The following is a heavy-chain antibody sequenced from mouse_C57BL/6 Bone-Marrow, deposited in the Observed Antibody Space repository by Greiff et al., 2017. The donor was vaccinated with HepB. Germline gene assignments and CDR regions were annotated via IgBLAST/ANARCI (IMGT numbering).Heavy chain of an antibody. J-gene: IGHJ4*01. CDR2: IDPENGDT. Sequence: EVKLMESGAELVRPGASVKLSCTASGFNIKDDYMHWVKQRPEQGLEWIGWIDPENGDTEYASKFQGKATITADTSSNTAYLQLSSLTSEDTAVYYCTIITTVVAHYYAMDYWGQGTSVTVSS. CDR1: GFNIKDDY. V-gene: IGHV14-4*01. CDR3: TIITTVVAHYYAMDY. D-gene: IGHD1-1*01.